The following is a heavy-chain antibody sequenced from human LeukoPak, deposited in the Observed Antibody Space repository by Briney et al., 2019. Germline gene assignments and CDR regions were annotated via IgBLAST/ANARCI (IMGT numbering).Heavy chain of an antibody. Sequence: ASVKVSCKASGGTFSSYAISWVRQAPGQGLEWMGWISAYNGNTNYAQKLQGRVTMTTDTSTSTAYMELRSLRSDDTAVYYCARDSGSEWELLPFDYWGQGTLVTVSS. J-gene: IGHJ4*02. D-gene: IGHD1-26*01. V-gene: IGHV1-18*01. CDR2: ISAYNGNT. CDR3: ARDSGSEWELLPFDY. CDR1: GGTFSSYA.